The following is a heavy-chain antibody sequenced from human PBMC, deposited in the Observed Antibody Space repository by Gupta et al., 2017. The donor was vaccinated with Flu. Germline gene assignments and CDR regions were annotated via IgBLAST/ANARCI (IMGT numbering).Heavy chain of an antibody. CDR2: INWNSGGM. V-gene: IGHV3-9*01. D-gene: IGHD3-10*01. CDR1: GFTFIDFA. J-gene: IGHJ4*02. CDR3: TKGIYGSGTNVLDY. Sequence: EVQFAESGGGLVQPGRSLRLSCVGSGFTFIDFAIHWVRQVAGKGLEWVSGINWNSGGMAYADSGKGRFSISRDNAKNSVYLQMDRLRPDDTGVYYCTKGIYGSGTNVLDYWGQGTLVTVSS.